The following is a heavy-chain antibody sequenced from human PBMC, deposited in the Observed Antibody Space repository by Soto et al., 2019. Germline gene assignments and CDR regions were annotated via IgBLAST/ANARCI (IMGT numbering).Heavy chain of an antibody. J-gene: IGHJ3*02. CDR3: ARAYGDYVNAFHI. CDR2: INPSGGST. Sequence: GASVKVSCKASGYTFTSYYMHWVRQAPGQGLEWMGIINPSGGSTSYAQKSQGRVTMTRDTSTSTVYMELSSLRSEDAAVYYCARAYGDYVNAFHIWGQGTMVTVS. CDR1: GYTFTSYY. V-gene: IGHV1-46*01. D-gene: IGHD4-17*01.